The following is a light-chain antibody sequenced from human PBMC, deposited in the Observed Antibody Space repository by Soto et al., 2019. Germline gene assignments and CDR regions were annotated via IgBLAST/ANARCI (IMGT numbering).Light chain of an antibody. CDR2: GAS. Sequence: EIVLTESPATLSVSPGETATLSCRAGQSVSSSLAWYQQTPGRAPRLLIYGASNRATDIPTRFSGSGSGTEFTLTISSLQSEDFAVYYCQQYNNWPPLTFGGGTKVDIK. V-gene: IGKV3-15*01. CDR1: QSVSSS. J-gene: IGKJ4*01. CDR3: QQYNNWPPLT.